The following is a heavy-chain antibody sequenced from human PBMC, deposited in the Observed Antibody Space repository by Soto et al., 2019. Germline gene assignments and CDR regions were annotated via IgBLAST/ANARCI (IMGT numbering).Heavy chain of an antibody. CDR2: IIPLFGTT. Sequence: QVQLVQSGPEVRKPGSSVKVSCKASGGTFSRYAINWVRQAPGQGLEWMGGIIPLFGTTNYAQRFKGRVTITADESTSTAYMELSSLRSEDAAVYYCARSSIRDNSWYFWFDPWGQGPLVTVSS. CDR3: ARSSIRDNSWYFWFDP. V-gene: IGHV1-69*01. D-gene: IGHD6-13*01. J-gene: IGHJ5*02. CDR1: GGTFSRYA.